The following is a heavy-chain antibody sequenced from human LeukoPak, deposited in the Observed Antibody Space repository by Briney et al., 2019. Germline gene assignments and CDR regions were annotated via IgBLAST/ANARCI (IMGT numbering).Heavy chain of an antibody. CDR3: AKVGSSGQLPHDVFDV. Sequence: GGSLRLYCAASGFTFSNYAMNWVRLAPGKGLEWVSAISGSGDLIYNADSVKGRFTISRDNSKNTLYLQMSSLRAEDTAVYYCAKVGSSGQLPHDVFDVWGQGTVVTVSS. CDR1: GFTFSNYA. CDR2: ISGSGDLI. J-gene: IGHJ3*01. V-gene: IGHV3-23*01. D-gene: IGHD3-22*01.